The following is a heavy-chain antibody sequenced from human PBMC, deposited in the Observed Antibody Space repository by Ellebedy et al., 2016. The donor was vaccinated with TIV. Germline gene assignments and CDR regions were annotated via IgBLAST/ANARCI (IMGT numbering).Heavy chain of an antibody. Sequence: MPGGSLRLSCTVSGGSISSSSYYWSWIRQPPGKGLEWIGFIFYSGSTNYNPSLNSQVTISVDTSKNQFSLKMSSVTAADTGVYYCGGGLGAIGDWGQGTLVTVSS. CDR2: IFYSGST. J-gene: IGHJ4*02. V-gene: IGHV4-61*01. CDR1: GGSISSSSYY. CDR3: GGGLGAIGD. D-gene: IGHD3-16*01.